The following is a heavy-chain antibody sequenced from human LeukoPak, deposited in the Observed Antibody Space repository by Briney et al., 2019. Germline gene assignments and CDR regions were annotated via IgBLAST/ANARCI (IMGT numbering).Heavy chain of an antibody. CDR2: MHHSGST. D-gene: IGHD2-15*01. V-gene: IGHV4-59*08. Sequence: SETLSLTCTVSGGSIRSYYWSWIRQPPGKGLEWIGYMHHSGSTKHNPYLKSRVTISVDTSKSQFSLKLSSVTAADTAMYYCARIGGSRVFGDYWGQGILVTVSS. J-gene: IGHJ4*02. CDR3: ARIGGSRVFGDY. CDR1: GGSIRSYY.